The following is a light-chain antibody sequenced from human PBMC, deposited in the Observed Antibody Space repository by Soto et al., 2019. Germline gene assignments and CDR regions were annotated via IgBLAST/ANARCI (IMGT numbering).Light chain of an antibody. V-gene: IGKV3-20*01. Sequence: EIVLTQSPGTLSLSIGERTTLSCRASQSVSRTSLSWYQQKPGQAPRLLISGASSRATGIPDRFSGSGSGADFTLTISRLEREDFEVYYCQQYGNSPPTFGGGTKVDIK. CDR1: QSVSRTS. CDR2: GAS. J-gene: IGKJ4*01. CDR3: QQYGNSPPT.